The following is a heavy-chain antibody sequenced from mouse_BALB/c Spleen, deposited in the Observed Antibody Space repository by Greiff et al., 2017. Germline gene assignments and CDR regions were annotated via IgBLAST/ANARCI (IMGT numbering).Heavy chain of an antibody. V-gene: IGHV1-9*01. D-gene: IGHD1-2*01. CDR3: ARENYYGYVNFDY. Sequence: VQLVESGAELMKPGASVKISCKATGYTFSSYWIEWVKQRPGHGLEWIGEILPGSGSTNYNEKFKGKATFTADTSSNTAYMQLSSLTSEDSAVYYCARENYYGYVNFDYWGQGTTLTVSS. CDR2: ILPGSGST. CDR1: GYTFSSYW. J-gene: IGHJ2*01.